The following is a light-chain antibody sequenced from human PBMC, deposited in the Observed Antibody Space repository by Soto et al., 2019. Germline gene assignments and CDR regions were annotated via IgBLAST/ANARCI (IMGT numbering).Light chain of an antibody. CDR1: QTISNW. V-gene: IGKV1-5*01. J-gene: IGKJ4*01. CDR3: QQYNNWPPLT. CDR2: DAS. Sequence: DIQMTQSPSTLSASVGDRVTITCRASQTISNWLAWYQQKPGKAPKLLISDASSLESGVPSRFSGSGSGTDFTLTISSLQPEDFAVYYCQQYNNWPPLTFGGGTKVDIK.